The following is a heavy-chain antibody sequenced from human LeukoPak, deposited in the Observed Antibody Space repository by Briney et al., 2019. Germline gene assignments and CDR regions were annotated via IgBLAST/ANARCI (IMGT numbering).Heavy chain of an antibody. CDR3: AKGALQFGYCYYGMDV. D-gene: IGHD4-11*01. V-gene: IGHV3-23*01. CDR2: ISGSGGST. Sequence: PGGSLRLSCAASGFTFSSYAMSWVGQAPGKGLKWVSAISGSGGSTYYADSVKGRFTISRDNSKNTLYLQMNSLRAEDTAVYYCAKGALQFGYCYYGMDVWGQGTTVTVSS. CDR1: GFTFSSYA. J-gene: IGHJ6*02.